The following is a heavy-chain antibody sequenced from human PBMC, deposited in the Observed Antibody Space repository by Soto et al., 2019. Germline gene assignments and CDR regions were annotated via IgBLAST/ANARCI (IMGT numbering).Heavy chain of an antibody. Sequence: EVQLLESGGGLVQPGGSLRLSCAASGFTFSSYAMSWVRQAPGKGLEWVSAISGSGGSTYYADSVKGRFTISRDNXXXXXXXXXXXXXXXXXXXXXXXXXXXXXYYYGMDVWGQGTTVTVSS. CDR2: ISGSGGST. CDR3: XXXXXXXYYYGMDV. J-gene: IGHJ6*02. V-gene: IGHV3-23*01. CDR1: GFTFSSYA.